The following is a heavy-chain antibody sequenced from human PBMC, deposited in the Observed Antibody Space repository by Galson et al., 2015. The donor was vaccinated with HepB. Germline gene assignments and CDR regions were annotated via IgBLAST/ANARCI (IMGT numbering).Heavy chain of an antibody. CDR2: IKQDGSEK. V-gene: IGHV3-7*03. D-gene: IGHD4-23*01. CDR1: GFTFSSYW. CDR3: ARVRGLTTVVTPNFDY. J-gene: IGHJ4*02. Sequence: SLRLSCAASGFTFSSYWMSWVRQAPGKGLEWVANIKQDGSEKYYVDSVKGRFTISRDNAKNSLYLQMNSLRAEDTAVYYCARVRGLTTVVTPNFDYWGQGTLVTVSS.